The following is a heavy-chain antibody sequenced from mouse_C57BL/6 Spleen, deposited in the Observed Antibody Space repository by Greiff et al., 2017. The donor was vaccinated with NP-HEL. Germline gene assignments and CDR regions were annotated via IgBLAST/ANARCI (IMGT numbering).Heavy chain of an antibody. CDR1: GYTFTSYW. J-gene: IGHJ1*03. CDR2: IHPNSGST. Sequence: QVQLQQPGAELVKPGASVKLSCKASGYTFTSYWMHWVKQRPGQGLEWIGMIHPNSGSTNYNEKFKSKATLTVDKSSSTAYMQLSSLTSEDSAVYYCARDLYYGGSSSHFDVWGTGTTVTVSS. CDR3: ARDLYYGGSSSHFDV. V-gene: IGHV1-64*01. D-gene: IGHD1-1*01.